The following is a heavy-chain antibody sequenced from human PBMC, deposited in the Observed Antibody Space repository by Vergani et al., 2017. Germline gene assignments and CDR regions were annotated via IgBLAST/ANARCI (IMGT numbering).Heavy chain of an antibody. CDR2: IKQDGSEK. CDR1: GFTFSSYW. D-gene: IGHD5-18*01. CDR3: ARDHSYGFDY. V-gene: IGHV3-7*01. J-gene: IGHJ4*02. Sequence: EVQLVESGGGLVQPGGSLRLSCAAPGFTFSSYWMSWVRQAPGKGREWVANIKQDGSEKYYVDSVKGRFTISRDNAKNSLYLQMNSLRAADTAVYYCARDHSYGFDYWGQGTLVTVSS.